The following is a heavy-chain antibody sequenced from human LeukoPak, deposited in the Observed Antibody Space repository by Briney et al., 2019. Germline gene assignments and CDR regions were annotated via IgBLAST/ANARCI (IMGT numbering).Heavy chain of an antibody. V-gene: IGHV5-51*01. J-gene: IGHJ4*02. CDR3: ARSGSGTRFDY. CDR1: GYSFTNYW. CDR2: IYPGDSDT. Sequence: KAGESLKTSCQGSGYSFTNYWIAWVRQMPGKGLEWMVIIYPGDSDTRYSPSFQGQVTISADKSISTAYLQWSSLKASDTAMFYCARSGSGTRFDYWGQGTQVTVSS. D-gene: IGHD6-19*01.